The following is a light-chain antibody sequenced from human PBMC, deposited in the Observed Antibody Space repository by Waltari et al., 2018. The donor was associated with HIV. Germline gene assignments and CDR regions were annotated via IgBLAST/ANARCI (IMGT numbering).Light chain of an antibody. CDR3: MQALQIPLT. CDR2: LAS. CDR1: QSPPHTNGYNY. V-gene: IGKV2-28*01. Sequence: DIGITQSPLSLPVTPGEPASISCRSSQSPPHTNGYNYFDCYQQKPGQSPQRLMYLASYRASGLPDRVSGSGSGTNFTLRVSRGEAEDVGVFCCMQALQIPLTFGAGTKVEIK. J-gene: IGKJ4*01.